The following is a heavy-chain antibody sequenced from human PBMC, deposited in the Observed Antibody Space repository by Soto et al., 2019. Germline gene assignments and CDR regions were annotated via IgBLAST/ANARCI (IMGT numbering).Heavy chain of an antibody. CDR2: LSAYNGNS. CDR3: ARCWGSSGPLPYGYFHH. J-gene: IGHJ1*01. V-gene: IGHV1-18*01. D-gene: IGHD3-22*01. Sequence: HVQLVQSGAEVKKPGASVKVYCKASGYTFTSYGITWVRQAPGQGLEWIGWLSAYNGNSNYAQKLQGRVTMTTDTSTSTAYMELRSLRSDATAVYDWARCWGSSGPLPYGYFHHWGQGTLVTVSS. CDR1: GYTFTSYG.